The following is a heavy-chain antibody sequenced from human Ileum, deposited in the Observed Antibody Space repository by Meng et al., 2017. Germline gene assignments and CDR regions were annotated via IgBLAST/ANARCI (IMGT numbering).Heavy chain of an antibody. CDR1: GFNFSSYS. V-gene: IGHV3-21*01. J-gene: IGHJ5*02. CDR2: ISSSSSYI. Sequence: EVQLVESGGGLVKPGGSLRLSCAASGFNFSSYSMNWVCQAPGKGLEWVSSISSSSSYIYYADSLKGRFTISRDNAKNSLYLQMNSLRAEDTAVYYCARERQDNRWFDPWGQGTLVTVSS. D-gene: IGHD1-1*01. CDR3: ARERQDNRWFDP.